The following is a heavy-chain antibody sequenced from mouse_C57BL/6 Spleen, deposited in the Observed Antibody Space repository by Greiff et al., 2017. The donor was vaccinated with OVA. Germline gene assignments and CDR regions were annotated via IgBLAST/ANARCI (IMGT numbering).Heavy chain of an antibody. Sequence: VQLQQSGPELVKPGASVKISCKASGYSFTGYYMNWVKQSPEKSLEWIGEINPSTGGTTYNQKFKAKATLTVDKSSSTAYMQLNSLTSEDSAVYYCARNSNYPWFAYWGQGTLVTVSA. CDR1: GYSFTGYY. D-gene: IGHD2-5*01. CDR3: ARNSNYPWFAY. J-gene: IGHJ3*01. V-gene: IGHV1-42*01. CDR2: INPSTGGT.